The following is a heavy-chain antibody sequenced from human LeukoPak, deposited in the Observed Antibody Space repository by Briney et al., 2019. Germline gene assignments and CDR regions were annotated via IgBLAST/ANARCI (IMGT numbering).Heavy chain of an antibody. Sequence: SETLSLTCTVSGGSISSSSYYGGWIRQPPGKGLEWIGSIYYSGSTYYNPSLKSRVTISVDTSKNQFSLKLSSVTAADTAVYYCARHRNEYDYGDYQVIDYWGQGTLVTVSS. D-gene: IGHD4-17*01. V-gene: IGHV4-39*01. CDR1: GGSISSSSYY. CDR3: ARHRNEYDYGDYQVIDY. J-gene: IGHJ4*02. CDR2: IYYSGST.